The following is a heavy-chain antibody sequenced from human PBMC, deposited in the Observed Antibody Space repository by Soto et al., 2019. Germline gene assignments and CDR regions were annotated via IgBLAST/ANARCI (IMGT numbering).Heavy chain of an antibody. D-gene: IGHD4-17*01. CDR2: IYPGDSDT. CDR1: GYSFTTHW. CDR3: ASSADYGGTRTEAFDI. V-gene: IGHV5-51*01. J-gene: IGHJ3*02. Sequence: PGESLKISCQGSGYSFTTHWIGWVRQMPGKGLEWMGIIYPGDSDTRYSPSFQGQVTISADKSISTAYLQWSSLKASDTAMYYCASSADYGGTRTEAFDIWGQGTMVTVSS.